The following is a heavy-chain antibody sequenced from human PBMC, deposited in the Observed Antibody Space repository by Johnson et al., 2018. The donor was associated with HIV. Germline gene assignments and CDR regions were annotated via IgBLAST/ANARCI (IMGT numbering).Heavy chain of an antibody. V-gene: IGHV3-23*04. J-gene: IGHJ3*02. Sequence: VQLVESGGGLVQPGESLRLSCAASGFTFSSYAMSWVRQAPGKGLEWVSGLSGRGGSTYYADSVKGRFTISRDNSKNTLYLQMNSLRAEDTAVYYCAKDLSAVVPAAPDAFDIWGQGTMVTVSS. CDR1: GFTFSSYA. CDR3: AKDLSAVVPAAPDAFDI. CDR2: LSGRGGST. D-gene: IGHD2-2*01.